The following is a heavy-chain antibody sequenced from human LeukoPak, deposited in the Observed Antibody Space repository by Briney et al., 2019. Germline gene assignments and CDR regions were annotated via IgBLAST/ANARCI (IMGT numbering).Heavy chain of an antibody. Sequence: GESLKISCKGSGYSFTSYWIGWVRQMPGKGLEWMGIIYPGDSDTRYSPSFQGQVTISADKSISTAYLQWSSLKASDTAMYYCVRHGVAPADPNSCFDYWGQGTLVTVSS. CDR1: GYSFTSYW. CDR2: IYPGDSDT. CDR3: VRHGVAPADPNSCFDY. V-gene: IGHV5-51*01. J-gene: IGHJ4*02. D-gene: IGHD2-2*01.